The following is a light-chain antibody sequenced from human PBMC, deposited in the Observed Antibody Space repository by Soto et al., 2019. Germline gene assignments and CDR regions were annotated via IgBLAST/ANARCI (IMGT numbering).Light chain of an antibody. J-gene: IGLJ2*01. Sequence: QSALTQHASVSGSPGQSITISCTGTSSDIGNYKYVSWYQQHPGKAPKLMIYEVSNRPSGVSNRFSGSKSGNTASLTISGLQAADEADYYCSSYTSSSTVVFGGGTKLTVL. CDR3: SSYTSSSTVV. CDR2: EVS. CDR1: SSDIGNYKY. V-gene: IGLV2-14*01.